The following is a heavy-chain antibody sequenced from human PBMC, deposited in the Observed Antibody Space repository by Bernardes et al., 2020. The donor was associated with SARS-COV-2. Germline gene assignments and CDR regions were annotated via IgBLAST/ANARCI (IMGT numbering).Heavy chain of an antibody. V-gene: IGHV3-23*01. CDR2: ISGSGGST. Sequence: GGSLRLSCAASGFTFSSYAMSWVRQAPGKGLEWVSAISGSGGSTYYADSVKGRFTISRDNSKNTLYLQMNSLRAEDTAVYYCAKDQAQGSFGSGSYWGQGTLVTVSS. D-gene: IGHD3-10*01. J-gene: IGHJ4*02. CDR1: GFTFSSYA. CDR3: AKDQAQGSFGSGSY.